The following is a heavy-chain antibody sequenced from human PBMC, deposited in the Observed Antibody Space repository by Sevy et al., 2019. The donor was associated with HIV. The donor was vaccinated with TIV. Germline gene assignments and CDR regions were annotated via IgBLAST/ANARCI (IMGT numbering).Heavy chain of an antibody. D-gene: IGHD2-2*03. CDR2: IIPVSGAA. CDR1: GGDFNNNA. J-gene: IGHJ5*02. V-gene: IGHV1-69*13. CDR3: AWFGDTLGFCCATSCYFNWFDP. Sequence: ASVKVSCKTFGGDFNNNAIIWVRQAPGQGLEWMGGIIPVSGAAKYAQKFQDRVTISADESTSTSYMELSSLRSEDTAVYFCAWFGDTLGFCCATSCYFNWFDPWGQGTLVTVSS.